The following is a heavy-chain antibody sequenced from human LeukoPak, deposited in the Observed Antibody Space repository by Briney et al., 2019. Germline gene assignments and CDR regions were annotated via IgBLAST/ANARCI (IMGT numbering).Heavy chain of an antibody. CDR1: GASIRSFY. Sequence: SETLSLTCSVSGASIRSFYWNWIRQTPGKGLEWIAYIYHSGYTNYNPSLKSRVTISVDTSKNQFSLKLTSVTAADTAVYYCASLGEVPAAPFDSWGQGTLVTVSS. CDR3: ASLGEVPAAPFDS. D-gene: IGHD2-2*01. CDR2: IYHSGYT. J-gene: IGHJ4*02. V-gene: IGHV4-59*08.